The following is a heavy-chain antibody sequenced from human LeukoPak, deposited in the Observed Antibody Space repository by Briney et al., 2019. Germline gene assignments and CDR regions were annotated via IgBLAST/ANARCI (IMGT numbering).Heavy chain of an antibody. J-gene: IGHJ4*02. CDR1: GFTFSSYG. V-gene: IGHV3-33*06. CDR3: AKEKYYYGSGIAYDY. Sequence: GRSLRLSCAASGFTFSSYGMHWVRQAPGKGLEWVAVIWYDGSNKYYADSVKGRFTISRDNSKNTLYLQMNSLRAEDTAVYFCAKEKYYYGSGIAYDYWGQGTLVTVSS. D-gene: IGHD3-10*01. CDR2: IWYDGSNK.